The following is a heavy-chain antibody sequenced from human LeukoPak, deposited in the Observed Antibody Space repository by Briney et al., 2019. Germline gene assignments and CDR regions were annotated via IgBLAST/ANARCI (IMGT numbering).Heavy chain of an antibody. V-gene: IGHV3-48*02. CDR3: ARVCGGDCYHLDY. D-gene: IGHD2-21*02. CDR1: GFTFSSYS. CDR2: FSSSSSAI. J-gene: IGHJ4*02. Sequence: GGSLRLSCAASGFTFSSYSVTWVRQAPGKGLEWVSYFSSSSSAISYADSVRGRFTISRDNAKNSLYLQMNSLRDEDTAVYYCARVCGGDCYHLDYWGQGTLVTVSS.